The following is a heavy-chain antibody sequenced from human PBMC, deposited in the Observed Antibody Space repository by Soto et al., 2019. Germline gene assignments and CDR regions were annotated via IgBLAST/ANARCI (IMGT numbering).Heavy chain of an antibody. V-gene: IGHV4-59*01. CDR2: MYNTGST. Sequence: SETLSLTCTVSGGSINSYYWSWIRQPPGKGLEWIGYMYNTGSTVYNPSFKSRVTISVETSKNQFSLKLNSVTAADTAVYYCARDLWGYCGTDCYPLDVWGQGTTVTVS. J-gene: IGHJ6*02. CDR1: GGSINSYY. D-gene: IGHD2-21*02. CDR3: ARDLWGYCGTDCYPLDV.